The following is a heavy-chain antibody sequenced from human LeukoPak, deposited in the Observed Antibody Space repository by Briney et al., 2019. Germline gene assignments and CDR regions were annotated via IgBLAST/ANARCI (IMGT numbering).Heavy chain of an antibody. D-gene: IGHD6-6*01. CDR3: ARFHRPRSSSGAFDI. V-gene: IGHV3-11*04. Sequence: GGSLRLSCAASGLTFSDYYMSWIRQAPGKGLEWVSYISSSGSSIFYADSVKGRFTISRDNAKNSLYLQMNSLRAEDTAVYYCARFHRPRSSSGAFDIWGQGTMVAVSS. J-gene: IGHJ3*02. CDR2: ISSSGSSI. CDR1: GLTFSDYY.